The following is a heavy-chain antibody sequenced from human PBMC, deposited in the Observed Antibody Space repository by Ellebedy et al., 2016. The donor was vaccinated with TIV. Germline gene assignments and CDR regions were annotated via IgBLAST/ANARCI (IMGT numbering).Heavy chain of an antibody. CDR1: GFAFDAYA. V-gene: IGHV3-9*01. D-gene: IGHD4-11*01. J-gene: IGHJ4*02. CDR2: ISWNSGDI. CDR3: ALLSGRAVTTYGY. Sequence: SLKISCAASGFAFDAYAMHWVRQAPGKGLEWVSGISWNSGDIAYADSVKGQFTIFRDNAKNSLYLRMNSLRPEDTAFYYCALLSGRAVTTYGYWGQGTLVTVSS.